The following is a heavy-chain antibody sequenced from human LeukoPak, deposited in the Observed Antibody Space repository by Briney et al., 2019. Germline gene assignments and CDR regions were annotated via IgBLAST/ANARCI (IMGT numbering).Heavy chain of an antibody. V-gene: IGHV4-59*01. J-gene: IGHJ4*02. CDR2: IYYSGST. Sequence: SETLSLTCTVSGGSISSYYWSWIRQPPGKGLEWIGYIYYSGSTNYNPSLKSRVTISVDTSKNQFSLKLSSVTAADTAVYYCASLPIVGATGDATVVDYWGQGTLVTVSS. CDR3: ASLPIVGATGDATVVDY. CDR1: GGSISSYY. D-gene: IGHD1-26*01.